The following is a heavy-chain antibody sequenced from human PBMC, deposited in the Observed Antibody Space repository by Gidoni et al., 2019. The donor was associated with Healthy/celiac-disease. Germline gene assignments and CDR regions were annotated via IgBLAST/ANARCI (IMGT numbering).Heavy chain of an antibody. CDR2: ISGSGSST. Sequence: EVQPSESGGGLVLPRGSLRLSCAASGFTFSSYAMSWVRQTPGKGLEWVSAISGSGSSTYYADSVKGRFTISRDNSKNTLYLQMNSLRAEDTAVYYCAKWRKQLGPGDYWGQGTLVTVSS. CDR1: GFTFSSYA. J-gene: IGHJ4*02. CDR3: AKWRKQLGPGDY. V-gene: IGHV3-23*01. D-gene: IGHD6-6*01.